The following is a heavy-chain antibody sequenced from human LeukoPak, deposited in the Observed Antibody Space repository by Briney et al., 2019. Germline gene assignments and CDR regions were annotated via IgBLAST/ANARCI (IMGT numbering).Heavy chain of an antibody. CDR3: ARVMKRYAGFFDY. CDR1: GFTFSSYA. J-gene: IGHJ4*02. D-gene: IGHD1-1*01. V-gene: IGHV3-48*04. CDR2: ISSSSSTI. Sequence: GGSLRLSCAASGFTFSSYAMSWVRQAPGKGLEWVSYISSSSSTIYYADSVKGRFTISRDNAKNSLYLQMNSLRAEDTAVYYCARVMKRYAGFFDYWGQGTLVTVSS.